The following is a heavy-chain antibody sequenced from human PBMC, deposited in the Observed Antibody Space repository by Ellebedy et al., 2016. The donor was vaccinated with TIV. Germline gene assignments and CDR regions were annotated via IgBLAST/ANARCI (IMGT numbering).Heavy chain of an antibody. Sequence: GESLKISXAASGFTFNNYAMSWVRQAPGKGLEWVSTISGSGGTTCSADSVKGRFTISRDNSKNTLYLQMNSLRAEDTAVYYCAKDRGYSSSWYMGDDAFDIWGQGTMVTVSS. CDR1: GFTFNNYA. D-gene: IGHD6-13*01. J-gene: IGHJ3*02. CDR3: AKDRGYSSSWYMGDDAFDI. CDR2: ISGSGGTT. V-gene: IGHV3-23*01.